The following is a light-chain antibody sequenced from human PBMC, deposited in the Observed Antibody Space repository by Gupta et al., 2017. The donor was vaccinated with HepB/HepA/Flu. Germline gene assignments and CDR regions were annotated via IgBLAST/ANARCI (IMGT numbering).Light chain of an antibody. CDR3: VIWHSSAWV. CDR1: SGINDGTYR. V-gene: IGLV5-45*02. Sequence: QAVLTQPSSLSASPGASASLTCTLRSGINDGTYRIYWYQQKPGSPPQYLLRYRSDSDKQQGSGVPSRFSGSKDASANAGILLISGLQSEDEADYYCVIWHSSAWVFGGGTKLTVL. CDR2: YRSDSDK. J-gene: IGLJ3*02.